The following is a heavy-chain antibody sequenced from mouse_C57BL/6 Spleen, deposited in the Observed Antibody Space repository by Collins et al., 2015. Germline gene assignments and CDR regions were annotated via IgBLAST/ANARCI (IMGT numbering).Heavy chain of an antibody. Sequence: QVQLQQPGAELVKPGASVKLSCKASGYTFTSYWMHWVKQRPGQGLEWIGMIHPNSGSTNYNEKFKSKATLTVDKSSSTAYMQLSSLTSEDSAVYYCARRPITTVVAPYYAMDYWGQGTSVTVSS. CDR3: ARRPITTVVAPYYAMDY. V-gene: IGHV1-64*01. D-gene: IGHD1-1*01. J-gene: IGHJ4*01. CDR2: IHPNSGST. CDR1: GYTFTSYW.